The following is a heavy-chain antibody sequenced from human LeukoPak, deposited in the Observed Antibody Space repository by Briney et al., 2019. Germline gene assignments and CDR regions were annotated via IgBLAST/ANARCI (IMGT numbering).Heavy chain of an antibody. CDR2: IHPGDSDT. V-gene: IGHV5-51*01. CDR1: GYSFTSYW. CDR3: ARLRGYDPNWFDP. Sequence: GESLEISCQGSGYSFTSYWIGGGGRLPGKGLGGMGIIHPGDSDTRYSPSFQGQVTISADKSISTAYLQWSSLKASDTAMYYCARLRGYDPNWFDPWGQGTLVTVSS. D-gene: IGHD5-12*01. J-gene: IGHJ5*02.